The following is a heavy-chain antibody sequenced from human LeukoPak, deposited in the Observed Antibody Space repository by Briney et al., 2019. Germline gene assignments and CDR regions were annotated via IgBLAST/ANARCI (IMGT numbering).Heavy chain of an antibody. D-gene: IGHD6-13*01. CDR2: IDTYSGKT. V-gene: IGHV1-18*01. CDR1: GYTYTTAG. J-gene: IGHJ5*02. CDR3: ARDSGIAEADSFDP. Sequence: ASVKVSCKASGYTYTTAGICWGRQAPGQGVEWRGWIDTYSGKTNYAQEFQGRDTMTSDTSTSPATMQLRSLRSDDTAGDYWARDSGIAEADSFDPWGQGTLVTVSS.